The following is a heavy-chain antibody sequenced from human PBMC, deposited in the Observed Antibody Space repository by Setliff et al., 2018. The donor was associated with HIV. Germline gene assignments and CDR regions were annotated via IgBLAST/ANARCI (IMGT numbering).Heavy chain of an antibody. CDR3: ARDTYDSRGYFFGY. J-gene: IGHJ4*02. CDR2: IHYSGST. D-gene: IGHD3-22*01. Sequence: PSETLSLTFTVSGGSFSSSSYYWGWIRQPPGKGLEWIGNIHYSGSTYYNPSLKSRVTISKDTSKNQFSLHLSSVTAADTAVYYCARDTYDSRGYFFGYWGQGTLVTVSS. V-gene: IGHV4-39*07. CDR1: GGSFSSSSYY.